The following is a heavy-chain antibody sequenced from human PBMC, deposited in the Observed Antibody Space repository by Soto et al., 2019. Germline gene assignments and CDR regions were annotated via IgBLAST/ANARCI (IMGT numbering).Heavy chain of an antibody. CDR1: GYTFTNYG. J-gene: IGHJ5*02. CDR2: ISAYDGHT. Sequence: GASVKVSCKASGYTFTNYGVIWVRQAPGQGLEWMGWISAYDGHTKYAQIFQDRVTMTTEKFTSTAYMELRSLTSDDTAIYYCARDRFYNTMTGYYENWFDPWGQGTLVTVS. CDR3: ARDRFYNTMTGYYENWFDP. V-gene: IGHV1-18*01. D-gene: IGHD3-9*01.